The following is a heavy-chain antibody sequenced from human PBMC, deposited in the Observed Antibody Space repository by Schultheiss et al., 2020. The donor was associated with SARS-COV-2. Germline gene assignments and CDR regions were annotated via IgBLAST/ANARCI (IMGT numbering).Heavy chain of an antibody. D-gene: IGHD3-10*01. J-gene: IGHJ4*02. CDR1: GYTFTGYY. CDR2: MNPNSGNT. V-gene: IGHV1-8*02. CDR3: ASGGSGSYSHDY. Sequence: ASVKVSCKASGYTFTGYYMHWVRQAPGQGLEWMGWMNPNSGNTGYAQKFQGRVTMTRNTSISTAYMELSSLRSEDTAVYYCASGGSGSYSHDYWGQGTLVTVSS.